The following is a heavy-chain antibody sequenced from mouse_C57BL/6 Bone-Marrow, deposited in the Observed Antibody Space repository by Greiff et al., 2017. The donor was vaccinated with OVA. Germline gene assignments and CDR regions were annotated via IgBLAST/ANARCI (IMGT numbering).Heavy chain of an antibody. CDR2: IDPSDSYT. D-gene: IGHD1-1*01. CDR3: ARGYYDDGDY. Sequence: QVQLQQPGAELVMPGASVKLSCKASGYTFTSYWMHWVKQRPGQGLEWIGEIDPSDSYTNYNQKFKGKSTLTVDKSSSTAYMQLSSLTSEDSAVYYCARGYYDDGDYWGQGTTLTVSS. J-gene: IGHJ2*01. CDR1: GYTFTSYW. V-gene: IGHV1-69*01.